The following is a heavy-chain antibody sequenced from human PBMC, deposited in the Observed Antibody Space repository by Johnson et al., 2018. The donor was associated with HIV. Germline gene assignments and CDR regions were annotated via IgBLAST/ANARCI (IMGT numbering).Heavy chain of an antibody. CDR2: IKQDGSEK. Sequence: VQLVESGGGLVQPGGSLRLSCAASGFTFSSYWMSWVRQAPGKGLEWVANIKQDGSEKYYVDSVKGRFTISRDNAKNSLYLQMKSLRAEDTAVYYCARDVGIAENLDAFDIWGQGTMVTVSS. J-gene: IGHJ3*02. D-gene: IGHD6-13*01. V-gene: IGHV3-7*01. CDR1: GFTFSSYW. CDR3: ARDVGIAENLDAFDI.